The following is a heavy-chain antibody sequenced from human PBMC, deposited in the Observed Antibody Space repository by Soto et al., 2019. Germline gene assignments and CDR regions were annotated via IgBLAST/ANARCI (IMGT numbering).Heavy chain of an antibody. CDR1: GGSISSGGYY. J-gene: IGHJ5*01. Sequence: SETLSLTCTVSGGSISSGGYYWSWIRQHPGRGLEWIGYIYYNGNTYYNPSLKSRVTVSVDTSKNQFSLNVRSVTAADTAVYYCARCSLVVIPVPGFDSWGQGTLVTVSS. D-gene: IGHD2-15*01. CDR2: IYYNGNT. V-gene: IGHV4-31*03. CDR3: ARCSLVVIPVPGFDS.